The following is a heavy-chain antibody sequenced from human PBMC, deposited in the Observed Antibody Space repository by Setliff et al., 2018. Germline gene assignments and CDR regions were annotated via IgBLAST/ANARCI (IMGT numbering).Heavy chain of an antibody. J-gene: IGHJ3*02. CDR1: GYTFTSNY. CDR2: INPSSGRT. Sequence: ASVKVSCKASGYTFTSNYMHWVRQAPGLGLEWMGTINPSSGRTSYAQKFQGRVTMTRDTSTSTVYMEMSSLRSEDTAVYYCARDVFPSHYDCSFDIWGQGTMVTVSS. CDR3: ARDVFPSHYDCSFDI. V-gene: IGHV1-46*01. D-gene: IGHD3-22*01.